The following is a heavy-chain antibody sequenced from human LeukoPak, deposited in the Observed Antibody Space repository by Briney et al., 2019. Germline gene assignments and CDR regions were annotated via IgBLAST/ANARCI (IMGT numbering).Heavy chain of an antibody. CDR3: ARDLTYYDFWSGTDPTYYFDY. J-gene: IGHJ4*02. CDR1: GYTFTGYY. D-gene: IGHD3-3*01. Sequence: ASVKVSCKASGYTFTGYYMHWVRQAPGQGLEWMGWINPNSGGTNYAQKFQGRVTMTRDTSISTAYMELSRLRSDDTAVYYCARDLTYYDFWSGTDPTYYFDYWGQGTLVTVSS. CDR2: INPNSGGT. V-gene: IGHV1-2*02.